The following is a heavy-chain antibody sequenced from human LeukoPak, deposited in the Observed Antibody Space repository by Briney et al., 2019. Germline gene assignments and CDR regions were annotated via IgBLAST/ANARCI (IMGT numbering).Heavy chain of an antibody. CDR3: AREMGSGWYQYAFDI. CDR1: GLTFRSYG. Sequence: PGRSLRLSCAASGLTFRSYGMHWVRQAPGRGLEWGAVIWYDGSNKYYAVSVKGRFTISRDNSKNTLYLQMNSLRAEDTAVYYCAREMGSGWYQYAFDIWGQGTMVTVSS. V-gene: IGHV3-33*08. CDR2: IWYDGSNK. J-gene: IGHJ3*02. D-gene: IGHD6-19*01.